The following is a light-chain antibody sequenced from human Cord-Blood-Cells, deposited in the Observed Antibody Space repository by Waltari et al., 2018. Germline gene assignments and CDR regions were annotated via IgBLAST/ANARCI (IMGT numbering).Light chain of an antibody. J-gene: IGLJ3*02. CDR1: SSDVGGYNY. Sequence: QSALTQPASVSGSPGQSITISCPGTSSDVGGYNYASWYPQHPGKAPKLMIYDVSNRPSGVSNRFSGSKSGNTASLTISGLQAEDEADYYCSSYTSSSTLRVFGGGTKLTVL. V-gene: IGLV2-14*01. CDR2: DVS. CDR3: SSYTSSSTLRV.